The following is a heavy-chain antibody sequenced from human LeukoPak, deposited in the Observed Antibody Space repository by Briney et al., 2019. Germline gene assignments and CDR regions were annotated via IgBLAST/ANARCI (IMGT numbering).Heavy chain of an antibody. J-gene: IGHJ4*02. V-gene: IGHV5-51*01. Sequence: GESLQISCNGSGYVFTHNWIGWVRQMPGKGLEWMGSIYPGDSDTRYSPSLEGQVTISVDKSISTAYLQWSSLKASDTAMYYCARQTRDGSGSRGYYFDFWGQGTLVTVSS. D-gene: IGHD3-10*01. CDR2: IYPGDSDT. CDR1: GYVFTHNW. CDR3: ARQTRDGSGSRGYYFDF.